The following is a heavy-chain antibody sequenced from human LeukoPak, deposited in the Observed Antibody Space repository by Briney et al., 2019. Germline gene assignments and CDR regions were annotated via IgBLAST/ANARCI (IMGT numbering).Heavy chain of an antibody. V-gene: IGHV3-30-3*01. Sequence: GGSLRLSCAASGFTFSSYAMHWVRKAPGKGLEWVAVISYDGSNKYYADSVKGRFTISRDNSKNTLYLQMNSLRAEDTAVYYCARDLSVTLSPGDYWGQGTLVTVSS. CDR3: ARDLSVTLSPGDY. CDR2: ISYDGSNK. CDR1: GFTFSSYA. D-gene: IGHD4-11*01. J-gene: IGHJ4*02.